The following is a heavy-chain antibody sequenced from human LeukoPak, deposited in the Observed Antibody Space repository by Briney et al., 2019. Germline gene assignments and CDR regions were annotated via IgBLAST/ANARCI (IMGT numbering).Heavy chain of an antibody. CDR2: ISAYNGNT. D-gene: IGHD1-26*01. CDR1: GYTFTSYG. V-gene: IGHV1-18*01. J-gene: IGHJ6*02. Sequence: ASVKVSCKASGYTFTSYGISWVRQAPGQGLEWMGWISAYNGNTNYAQKLQGRVTMTTDTSTSTAYMELRGLRSDDTAVYYCARVLGATSPYGMDVWGQGTTVTVSS. CDR3: ARVLGATSPYGMDV.